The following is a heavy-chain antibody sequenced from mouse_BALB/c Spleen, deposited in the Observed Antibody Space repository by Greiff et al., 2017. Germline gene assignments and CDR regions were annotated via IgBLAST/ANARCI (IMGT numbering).Heavy chain of an antibody. D-gene: IGHD4-1*02. V-gene: IGHV5-6-3*01. Sequence: DVKLQESGGGLVQPGGSLKLSCAASGFTFSSYGMSWVRQTPDKRLELVATINSNGGSTYYPDSVKGRFTISRDNAKNTLYLQMSSLKSEDTAMYYCAREPSTGLYYYAMDYWGQGTSVTVSS. CDR1: GFTFSSYG. CDR2: INSNGGST. J-gene: IGHJ4*01. CDR3: AREPSTGLYYYAMDY.